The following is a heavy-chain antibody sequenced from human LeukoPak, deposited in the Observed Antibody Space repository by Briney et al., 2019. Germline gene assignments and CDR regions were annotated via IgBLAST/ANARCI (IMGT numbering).Heavy chain of an antibody. V-gene: IGHV3-23*01. CDR1: GFTFSNYA. J-gene: IGHJ4*02. Sequence: PGGSLRLSCAASGFTFSNYAMSWVRQAPGKGLDWVSAIVGSGDPTYYLDSVKGRFTISRDNSKNTLYLQMNSLRAEDTAVYYCARNLIVYYLGEGFDYWGQGTLVTVSS. CDR3: ARNLIVYYLGEGFDY. D-gene: IGHD3-16*01. CDR2: IVGSGDPT.